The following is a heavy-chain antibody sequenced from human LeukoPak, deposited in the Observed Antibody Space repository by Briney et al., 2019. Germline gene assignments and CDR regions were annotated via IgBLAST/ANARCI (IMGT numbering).Heavy chain of an antibody. Sequence: GGSLRLSCAASGFTVSSNYMSWVRQAPGKGLEWVSVIYSGGSTYYADSVKGRFTISRDNSKNTLYLQMNSLRAEDTAVYYCARAYCSGGSCYDPQRAPFDPWGQGTLVTVSS. J-gene: IGHJ5*02. D-gene: IGHD2-15*01. CDR1: GFTVSSNY. CDR3: ARAYCSGGSCYDPQRAPFDP. CDR2: IYSGGST. V-gene: IGHV3-53*01.